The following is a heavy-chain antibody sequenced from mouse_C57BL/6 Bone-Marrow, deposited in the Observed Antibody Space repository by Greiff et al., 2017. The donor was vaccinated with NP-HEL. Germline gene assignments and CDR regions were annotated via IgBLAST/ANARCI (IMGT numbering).Heavy chain of an antibody. CDR3: ARDVTTVVEPFFDY. CDR2: ISYDGSN. V-gene: IGHV3-6*01. Sequence: EVKLQESGPGLVKPSQSLSLTCSVTGYSITSGYYWNWIRQFPGNKLEWMGYISYDGSNNYNPSLTNRISITRDTSKNQFFLKLNSVTTEDTATYYCARDVTTVVEPFFDYWGQGTTLTVSS. J-gene: IGHJ2*01. D-gene: IGHD1-1*01. CDR1: GYSITSGYY.